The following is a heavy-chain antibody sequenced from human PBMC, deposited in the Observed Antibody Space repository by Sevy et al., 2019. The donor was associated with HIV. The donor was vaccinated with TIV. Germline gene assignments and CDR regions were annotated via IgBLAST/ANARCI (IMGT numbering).Heavy chain of an antibody. CDR1: GFTFRSYW. CDR2: INSDGSTT. J-gene: IGHJ4*02. CDR3: TRVYRGMSYFDY. D-gene: IGHD3-10*01. V-gene: IGHV3-74*01. Sequence: GGSLRLSCAASGFTFRSYWLHWVRQAPGKGLIWVSRINSDGSTTTYADSVKGRFTISRDNAKNTLYMQMNSLRAEDTAVYYCTRVYRGMSYFDYWGRGTLVTVSS.